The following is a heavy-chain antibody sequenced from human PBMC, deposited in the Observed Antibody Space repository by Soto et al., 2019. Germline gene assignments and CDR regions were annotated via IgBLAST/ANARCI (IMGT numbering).Heavy chain of an antibody. CDR1: GGSISSGDYY. D-gene: IGHD6-19*01. J-gene: IGHJ5*02. CDR3: ARVLFLAVAGKSEGWFDP. CDR2: IYYSGST. Sequence: QVQLQESGPGLVKPSQTLSLTCTVSGGSISSGDYYWSWIRQPPGKGLEWIGYIYYSGSTYYNPSLTRRITISVDTSKNQFSLKLSSLTAADTAVYYCARVLFLAVAGKSEGWFDPWGQGTLVTVSS. V-gene: IGHV4-30-4*01.